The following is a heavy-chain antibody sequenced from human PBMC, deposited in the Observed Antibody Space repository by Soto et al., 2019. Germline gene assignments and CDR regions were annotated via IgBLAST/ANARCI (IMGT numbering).Heavy chain of an antibody. CDR2: ISGSGGST. CDR3: AKDRGNCGGDCYFLFSNWFDP. CDR1: GFTFSSYA. Sequence: LRLSCAASGFTFSSYAMSWVRQAPGKGLEWVSAISGSGGSTYYADSVKGRFTISRDNSKNTLYLQMNSLRAEDTAVYYCAKDRGNCGGDCYFLFSNWFDPWGQGTLVTVSS. D-gene: IGHD2-21*02. V-gene: IGHV3-23*01. J-gene: IGHJ5*02.